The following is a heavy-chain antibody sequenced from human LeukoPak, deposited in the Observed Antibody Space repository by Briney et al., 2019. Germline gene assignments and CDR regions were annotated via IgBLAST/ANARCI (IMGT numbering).Heavy chain of an antibody. CDR3: AKEGGYNYGYLDY. CDR1: GFTYRIYA. CDR2: ISGSGDT. Sequence: GGSLRLSCAVSGFTYRIYAMSWVRQAPGKGLEGVSTISGSGDTYYVDSVKGRFTISRDNSKNTLYLQMNSLRAEDTAVYYCAKEGGYNYGYLDYWGQGTLVTVSS. J-gene: IGHJ4*02. D-gene: IGHD5-18*01. V-gene: IGHV3-23*01.